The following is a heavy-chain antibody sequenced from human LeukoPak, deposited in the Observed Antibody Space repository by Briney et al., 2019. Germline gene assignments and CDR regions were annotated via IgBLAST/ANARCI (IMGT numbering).Heavy chain of an antibody. CDR2: INPSGGST. J-gene: IGHJ4*02. Sequence: ASVKVYCKASGYTFTSYYMHWVRQAPGQGLEWMGIINPSGGSTSYAQKFQGRVTMTRDTSTSTVYMELSSLGSEDTAVYYCARALAVAGTPTNYWGQGTLVTVSS. D-gene: IGHD6-19*01. CDR1: GYTFTSYY. CDR3: ARALAVAGTPTNY. V-gene: IGHV1-46*01.